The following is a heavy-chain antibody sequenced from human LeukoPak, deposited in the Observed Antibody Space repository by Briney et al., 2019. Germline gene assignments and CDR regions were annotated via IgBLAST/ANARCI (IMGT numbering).Heavy chain of an antibody. Sequence: SETLSLTCTVSGGSISTYYWSWIRQPPGKGLEWIGNIYYSGSTNYNPSLKSRVTISVDTSKNQFSLKLSSVTAADTAVYYCAGMAGDSSGSQDFDYWGQGTLVTVSS. J-gene: IGHJ4*02. V-gene: IGHV4-59*12. CDR3: AGMAGDSSGSQDFDY. D-gene: IGHD6-19*01. CDR1: GGSISTYY. CDR2: IYYSGST.